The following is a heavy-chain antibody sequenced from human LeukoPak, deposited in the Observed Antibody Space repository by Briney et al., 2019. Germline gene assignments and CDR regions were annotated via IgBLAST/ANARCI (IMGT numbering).Heavy chain of an antibody. CDR3: ARDPELGYGGHAFDY. J-gene: IGHJ4*02. V-gene: IGHV4-31*03. Sequence: PSETLSLTCTVSGGSISSGGYYWSWIRQHPGKGLEWIGYIYYSGSTYYNPSLKSRVTISVDTSKNQFSLKLSSVTAADTAVYYCARDPELGYGGHAFDYWGQGTLVTVSS. D-gene: IGHD4-23*01. CDR2: IYYSGST. CDR1: GGSISSGGYY.